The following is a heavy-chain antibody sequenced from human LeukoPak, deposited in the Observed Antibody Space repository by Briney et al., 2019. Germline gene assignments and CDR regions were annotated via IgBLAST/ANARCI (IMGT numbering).Heavy chain of an antibody. V-gene: IGHV4-61*01. CDR3: ARSPGYYFDY. D-gene: IGHD3-10*01. CDR1: GYSISSGYY. J-gene: IGHJ4*02. CDR2: IYYSGST. Sequence: PSETLSLTCTVSGYSISSGYYWGWIRQPPGKGLEWIAYIYYSGSTNYNPSLRSRVAISVDTSKNQVSLKLSSVTAADTAVYYCARSPGYYFDYWGQGTLVTVSS.